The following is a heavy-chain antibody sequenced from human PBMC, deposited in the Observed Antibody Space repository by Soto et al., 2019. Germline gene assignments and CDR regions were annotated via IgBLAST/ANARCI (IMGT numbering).Heavy chain of an antibody. D-gene: IGHD6-13*01. CDR1: GGSVSSRSTA. J-gene: IGHJ4*02. V-gene: IGHV6-1*01. CDR2: TYYRSKWYN. CDR3: TRGTAAAGYNY. Sequence: SETLSLTCAISGGSVSSRSTALDWVRQSPSRGLEWLGRTYYRSKWYNDYAVSVKSRITINPDTSKNQFSLQLNAVSPEDTAVYYCTRGTAAAGYNYWGQGTLVTVSS.